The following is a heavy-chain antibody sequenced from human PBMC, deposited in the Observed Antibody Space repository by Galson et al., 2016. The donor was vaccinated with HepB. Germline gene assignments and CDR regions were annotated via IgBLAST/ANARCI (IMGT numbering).Heavy chain of an antibody. CDR1: GFTFSNSA. Sequence: SLRLSCAASGFTFSNSAMTWVRQAPGGGLEWVSTIRGRGDYTYYADSVKGRFTISRDNSKNTLYLQMNSQRAEDTAIYYCAKDQKWNTPPFLVSWGQGTPVTVSA. CDR2: IRGRGDYT. CDR3: AKDQKWNTPPFLVS. D-gene: IGHD1-1*01. V-gene: IGHV3-23*01. J-gene: IGHJ4*02.